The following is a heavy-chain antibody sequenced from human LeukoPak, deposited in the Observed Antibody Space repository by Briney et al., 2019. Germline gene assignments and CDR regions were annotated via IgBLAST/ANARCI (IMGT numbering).Heavy chain of an antibody. CDR1: GFTFSDYY. D-gene: IGHD2-15*01. J-gene: IGHJ4*02. CDR2: ISSSGSTI. V-gene: IGHV3-11*01. Sequence: GGSLRLSCAACGFTFSDYYMIWLRQAPGKGLEGVSYISSSGSTIYYTDSVKGRVAISRDNAKNSLYLQMNSLRAEDTAVYYCARFLLWDRGYFDYWGQGTLVTVSS. CDR3: ARFLLWDRGYFDY.